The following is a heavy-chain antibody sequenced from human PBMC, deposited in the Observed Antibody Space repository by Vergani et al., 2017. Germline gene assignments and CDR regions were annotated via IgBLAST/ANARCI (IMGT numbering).Heavy chain of an antibody. CDR3: ARHSXVEWLVKLGWIDP. V-gene: IGHV4-39*01. Sequence: QLQLQESGPGLVKPSATLSLTCSDSGASIRSSNYYWGWIRQPPGKGLEWIASIYYSGSTYYNPSLKSRVTISVDTSKNQFSLKLSSVTAADTAVYFCARHSXVEWLVKLGWIDPWGQGILVTVSS. D-gene: IGHD6-19*01. CDR1: GASIRSSNYY. J-gene: IGHJ5*02. CDR2: IYYSGST.